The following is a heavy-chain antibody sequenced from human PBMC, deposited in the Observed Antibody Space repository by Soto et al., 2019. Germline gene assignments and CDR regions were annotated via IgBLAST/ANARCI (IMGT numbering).Heavy chain of an antibody. Sequence: SGPTLVNPTQPLTLTCTFSGFSLSTSGVGVGWIRQPPGKALEWLALIYWDDDKRYSPSLKTRLTITKDTSKNHVVLTMTNMDPVDTATYYCAQLSGSHHYWGQGTLVTVSS. CDR3: AQLSGSHHY. CDR2: IYWDDDK. CDR1: GFSLSTSGVG. V-gene: IGHV2-5*02. D-gene: IGHD1-26*01. J-gene: IGHJ4*02.